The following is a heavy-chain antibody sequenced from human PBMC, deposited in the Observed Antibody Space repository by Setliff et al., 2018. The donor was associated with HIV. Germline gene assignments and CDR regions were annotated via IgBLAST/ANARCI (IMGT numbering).Heavy chain of an antibody. J-gene: IGHJ4*02. D-gene: IGHD2-2*01. V-gene: IGHV4-34*01. CDR1: GGSFTNYY. CDR3: ARKVGGDFDY. CDR2: INHSGST. Sequence: SETLSLTCVVYGGSFTNYYWAWIRQPPGKGLECIGEINHSGSTNYNPSLKSRVTISVDTSKNQFSLKLSSVTAADTAVYFCARKVGGDFDYWGQGTPVTVSS.